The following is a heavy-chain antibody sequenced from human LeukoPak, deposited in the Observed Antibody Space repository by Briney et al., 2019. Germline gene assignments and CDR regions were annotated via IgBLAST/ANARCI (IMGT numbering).Heavy chain of an antibody. CDR3: ARNWRGP. CDR2: INHSGST. CDR1: GGSFSGYY. V-gene: IGHV4-34*01. D-gene: IGHD1-1*01. J-gene: IGHJ5*02. Sequence: SETLSLTCAVYGGSFSGYYWSWIRQPPGKGLEWIGEINHSGSTNYNPSLKSRVTISVDTSKNQFSLKLSPVTAADTAVYYCARNWRGPWGQGTLVTVSS.